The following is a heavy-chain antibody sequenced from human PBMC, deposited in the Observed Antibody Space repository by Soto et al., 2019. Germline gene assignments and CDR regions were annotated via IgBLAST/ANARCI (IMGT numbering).Heavy chain of an antibody. D-gene: IGHD1-26*01. CDR2: ISGSGGST. CDR1: GFTFSSYA. J-gene: IGHJ4*02. CDR3: AKDFEAGGGYSGSYYGDAFDY. V-gene: IGHV3-23*01. Sequence: AGGSLRLSCAASGFTFSSYAMSWVRQAPGKGLEWVSAISGSGGSTYYADSVKGRFTISRDNSKNTLYLQMNSLRAEDTAVYYCAKDFEAGGGYSGSYYGDAFDYWGQGTLVTVSS.